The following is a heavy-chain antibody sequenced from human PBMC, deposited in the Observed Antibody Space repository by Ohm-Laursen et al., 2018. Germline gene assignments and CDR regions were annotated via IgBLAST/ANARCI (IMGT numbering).Heavy chain of an antibody. J-gene: IGHJ4*02. V-gene: IGHV3-23*01. D-gene: IGHD1-26*01. Sequence: SLRLSCSASGFTFSSYAMSWVRQAPGKGLEWVSAVSGTGDNTYYADSVKGRFTISRDNSKNTLYLKMNSLRVEDTALYYCAKRLWDIRSESFDFWGQGTRVTVSS. CDR3: AKRLWDIRSESFDF. CDR1: GFTFSSYA. CDR2: VSGTGDNT.